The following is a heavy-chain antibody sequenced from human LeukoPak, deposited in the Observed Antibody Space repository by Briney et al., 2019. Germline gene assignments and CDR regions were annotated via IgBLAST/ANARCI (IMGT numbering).Heavy chain of an antibody. D-gene: IGHD2-15*01. V-gene: IGHV4-34*01. Sequence: PSETLSLTCAVYGGSFSGYYWSWIRQPPGKGLEWIGEINHSGSTNYNLSLKSRVTISVDTSKNQFSLKLSSVTAADTAVYYCARGPDIVVVVAATPRYFDYWGQGTLVTVSS. CDR2: INHSGST. J-gene: IGHJ4*02. CDR1: GGSFSGYY. CDR3: ARGPDIVVVVAATPRYFDY.